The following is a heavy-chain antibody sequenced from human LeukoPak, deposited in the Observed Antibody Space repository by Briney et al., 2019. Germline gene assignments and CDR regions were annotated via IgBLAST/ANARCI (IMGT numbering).Heavy chain of an antibody. CDR1: GYTFTSNY. V-gene: IGHV1-46*01. CDR2: ISPSGGST. J-gene: IGHJ6*03. Sequence: GASVKVSCKAFGYTFTSNYMHWVRQAPGQGPEWMGVISPSGGSTTYAQKFQGRVTLTRDMSTSTAYMELSSLRSEDTAVYYCARGTVRGVILYYYYMDVWGKGTTVTISS. D-gene: IGHD3-10*01. CDR3: ARGTVRGVILYYYYMDV.